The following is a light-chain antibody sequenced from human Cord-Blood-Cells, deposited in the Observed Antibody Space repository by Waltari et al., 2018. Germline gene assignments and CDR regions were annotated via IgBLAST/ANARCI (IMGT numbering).Light chain of an antibody. V-gene: IGKV1-39*01. J-gene: IGKJ1*01. CDR1: QSISSY. CDR2: AAS. CDR3: QQSYSTPPT. Sequence: DIQMTQSPSSLSASVGDSVTITCRASQSISSYLNWYQQKPGKAPKLPIYAASSLQSGVPSRFSGSGSGTDFTLTISSLQPEDFATYYCQQSYSTPPTFGQGTKVEIK.